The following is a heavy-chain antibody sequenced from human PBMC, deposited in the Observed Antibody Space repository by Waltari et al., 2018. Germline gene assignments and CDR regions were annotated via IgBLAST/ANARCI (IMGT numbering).Heavy chain of an antibody. V-gene: IGHV4-34*01. CDR3: ARGLVVPAAIDY. CDR1: GGSFSGYY. D-gene: IGHD2-2*01. J-gene: IGHJ4*02. Sequence: QVQLQQWGAGLLKPSETLSLTCAVYGGSFSGYYWSWIRQPPGKGLEWIGEINHSGSTNYNPSLKSRVTISVDTSKNQFSLKLSSVTAADTAVYYCARGLVVPAAIDYWGQGTLVTVSS. CDR2: INHSGST.